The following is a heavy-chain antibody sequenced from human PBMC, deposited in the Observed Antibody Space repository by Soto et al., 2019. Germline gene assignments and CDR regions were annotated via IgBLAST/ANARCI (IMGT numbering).Heavy chain of an antibody. D-gene: IGHD3-3*01. V-gene: IGHV4-59*01. J-gene: IGHJ6*03. CDR1: GGSISSYY. CDR2: IYYSGST. CDR3: AREGSDDFWSGYYSYYYMDV. Sequence: SETLSLTCTVSGGSISSYYWSWIRQPPGKGLEWIGYIYYSGSTNYNPSLKSRVTISVDTSKNQFSLKLSSVTAADTAVYYCAREGSDDFWSGYYSYYYMDVWGKGTTVTVSS.